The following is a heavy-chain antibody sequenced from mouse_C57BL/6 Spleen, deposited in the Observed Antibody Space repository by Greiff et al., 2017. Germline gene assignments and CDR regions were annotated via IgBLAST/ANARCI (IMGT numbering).Heavy chain of an antibody. CDR1: GYAFTNSL. Sequence: QVQLQQSGAELVRPGTSVKVSCKASGYAFTNSLIEWVKQRPGQGLEWIGVINPGSGGTNYNEKFKGKATLTADKSSSTAYMQLSSLTSEDSAVYFCARWGDYDEGFDYWGQGTTLTVSS. J-gene: IGHJ2*01. CDR3: ARWGDYDEGFDY. D-gene: IGHD2-4*01. V-gene: IGHV1-54*01. CDR2: INPGSGGT.